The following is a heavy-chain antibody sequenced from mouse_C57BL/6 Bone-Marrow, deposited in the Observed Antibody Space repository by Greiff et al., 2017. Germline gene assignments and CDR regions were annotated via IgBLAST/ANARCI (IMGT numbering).Heavy chain of an antibody. CDR2: IRNKANGYTT. D-gene: IGHD1-1*01. CDR3: ARYIYYGSSYWYFDV. V-gene: IGHV7-3*01. J-gene: IGHJ1*03. CDR1: GFTFTDYY. Sequence: KLMESGGGLVQPGGSLSLSCAASGFTFTDYYMSWVRQPPGKALEWLGFIRNKANGYTTEYSASVKGRFTISRDNSQSILYLQMNALRAEDSATYYCARYIYYGSSYWYFDVWGTGTTVTVSS.